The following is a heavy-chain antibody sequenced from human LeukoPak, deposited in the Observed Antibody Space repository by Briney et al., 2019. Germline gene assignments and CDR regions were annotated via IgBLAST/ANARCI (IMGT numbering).Heavy chain of an antibody. V-gene: IGHV3-7*01. CDR1: GFTFSICW. CDR2: IKQDGSEK. J-gene: IGHJ4*02. Sequence: GGSLRLSCAASGFTFSICWMSWVRQAPGKGLEWVANIKQDGSEKYYVDSVKGRFTISRDNAKNSLYLQVNSLRAEDTAVYYCARNQRRLDYWGQGTLVTVSS. CDR3: ARNQRRLDY. D-gene: IGHD1-14*01.